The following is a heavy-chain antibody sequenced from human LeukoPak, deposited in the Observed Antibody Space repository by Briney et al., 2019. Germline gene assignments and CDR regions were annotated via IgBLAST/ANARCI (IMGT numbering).Heavy chain of an antibody. D-gene: IGHD1-26*01. CDR2: IKQDVSEI. J-gene: IGHJ4*02. V-gene: IGHV3-7*01. CDR3: ARDKIVGATYFDY. Sequence: GGSLRLSCAAPGFTFSSYWMSWVRQAPGKGLEWVANIKQDVSEIYYVDSVKGRFTISRDNTKNSLYLQMNSLRAEDTAVYYCARDKIVGATYFDYWGQGTLVTVSS. CDR1: GFTFSSYW.